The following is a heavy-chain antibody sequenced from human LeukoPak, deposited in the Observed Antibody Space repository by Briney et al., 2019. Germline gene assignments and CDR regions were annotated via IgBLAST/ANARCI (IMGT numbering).Heavy chain of an antibody. Sequence: SETLSLTCTVSGGSISSSSYYWGWIRQPPGKGLEWIGSIYYSGSTYYNPSLKSRVTISVDTSKNQFSLKLSSVTAADTAVYYCARNWNYYDSSGLDWGQGTLVTVSS. CDR1: GGSISSSSYY. CDR3: ARNWNYYDSSGLD. J-gene: IGHJ4*02. CDR2: IYYSGST. D-gene: IGHD3-22*01. V-gene: IGHV4-39*01.